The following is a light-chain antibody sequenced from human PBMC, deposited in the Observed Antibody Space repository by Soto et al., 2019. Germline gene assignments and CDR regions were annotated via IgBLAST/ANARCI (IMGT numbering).Light chain of an antibody. J-gene: IGKJ1*01. V-gene: IGKV3-20*01. Sequence: DIVLTQSPGTLSLSPGERATLSCRSSQSVSSNYLAWYQQKPDQAPRLVIYDVSGRATGIPDRFSGSGSWTEFTLTISRLEPDDSAVYYCQQYGISPTFGQGTKVEIK. CDR2: DVS. CDR3: QQYGISPT. CDR1: QSVSSNY.